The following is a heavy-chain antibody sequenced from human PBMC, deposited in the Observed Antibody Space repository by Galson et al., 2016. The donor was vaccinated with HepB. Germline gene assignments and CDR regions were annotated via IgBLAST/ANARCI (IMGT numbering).Heavy chain of an antibody. Sequence: SLRLSCAAAGFTFDDYAMHWVRQAPGTGLVWVSGITWDGGRKVDVDSVRGRFTISRDNAKNSLYLEMNTLTTEDTALYYCAKDMARRGGVAVAGTQVAWGQGTLVIVSS. CDR3: AKDMARRGGVAVAGTQVA. J-gene: IGHJ5*02. D-gene: IGHD6-19*01. CDR2: ITWDGGRK. CDR1: GFTFDDYA. V-gene: IGHV3-9*01.